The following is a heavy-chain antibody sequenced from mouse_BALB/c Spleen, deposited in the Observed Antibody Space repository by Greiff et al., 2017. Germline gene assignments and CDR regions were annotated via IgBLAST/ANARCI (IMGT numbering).Heavy chain of an antibody. CDR1: GFTFSSFG. Sequence: EVKVVESGGGLVQPGGSRKLSCAASGFTFSSFGMHWVRQAPEKGLEWVAYISSGSSTIYYADTVKGRFTISRDNPKNTLFLQMTSLRSEDTAMYYCASLVYYGSSFDYWGQGTTLTVSS. CDR2: ISSGSSTI. D-gene: IGHD1-1*01. CDR3: ASLVYYGSSFDY. V-gene: IGHV5-17*02. J-gene: IGHJ2*01.